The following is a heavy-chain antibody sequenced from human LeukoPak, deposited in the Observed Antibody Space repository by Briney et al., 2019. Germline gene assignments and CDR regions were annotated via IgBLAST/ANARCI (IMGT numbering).Heavy chain of an antibody. V-gene: IGHV3-21*01. J-gene: IGHJ4*02. CDR3: ARAYCSSSSCGYLDY. CDR2: ISSSSSYI. Sequence: GGSLRLSCAASGFTFSSYSMNWVRQAPGKGLEWVSSISSSSSYIYYADSVKGRFTISRDNAKNSLYLQMNGLRAEDTAVYHCARAYCSSSSCGYLDYWGQGVLVTVSS. D-gene: IGHD2-2*01. CDR1: GFTFSSYS.